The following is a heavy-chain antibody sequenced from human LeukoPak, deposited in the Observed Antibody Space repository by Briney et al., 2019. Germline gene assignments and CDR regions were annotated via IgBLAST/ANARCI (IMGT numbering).Heavy chain of an antibody. D-gene: IGHD2-15*01. V-gene: IGHV3-15*01. CDR3: SQLSRGY. CDR1: GFRVSDYY. CDR2: MKPRGTT. Sequence: PGGSLRLSCAVSGFRVSDYYMSWVRQAPGKGLECVGRMKPRGTTEDGAPMNDRFIVSRDDSKNTLYLQMNSLKAEDTGLYYCSQLSRGYWGQGAQVTVSS. J-gene: IGHJ4*02.